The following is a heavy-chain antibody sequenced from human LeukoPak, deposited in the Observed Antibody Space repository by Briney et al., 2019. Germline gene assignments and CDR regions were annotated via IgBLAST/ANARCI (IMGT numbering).Heavy chain of an antibody. CDR3: ANLRDYVYLIDY. CDR1: GYTLTGYY. CDR2: INPNSGGT. Sequence: ASVKVSCKASGYTLTGYYMHWVRQAPGQGLEWMGWINPNSGGTNYAQKFQGRVTMTRDTSISTAYMELSRLRSDDTAVYYCANLRDYVYLIDYWGQGTLVTVSS. D-gene: IGHD4-17*01. J-gene: IGHJ4*02. V-gene: IGHV1-2*02.